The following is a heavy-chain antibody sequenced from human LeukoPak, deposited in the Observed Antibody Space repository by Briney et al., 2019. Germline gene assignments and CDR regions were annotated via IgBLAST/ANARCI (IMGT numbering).Heavy chain of an antibody. CDR3: ARERSSGLSFDY. CDR2: IIPIFGTA. V-gene: IGHV1-69*13. J-gene: IGHJ4*02. Sequence: ASVKVSCKASGGTFSSCAISWVRQAPGQGLEWMGGIIPIFGTANYAQKFQGRVTITADESTSTAYMELSSLRAEDTAVYYCARERSSGLSFDYWGQGTLVTVSS. CDR1: GGTFSSCA. D-gene: IGHD6-19*01.